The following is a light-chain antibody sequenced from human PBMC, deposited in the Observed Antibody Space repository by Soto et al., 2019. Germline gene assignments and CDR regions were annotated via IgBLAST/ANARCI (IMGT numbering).Light chain of an antibody. CDR1: SSDVGGYNY. J-gene: IGLJ1*01. CDR2: DVS. V-gene: IGLV2-14*01. CDR3: SSYTISSLYV. Sequence: QSVLTQPASVSGSPGQSIAISCTGTSSDVGGYNYVSWYQQHPGKAPKLLIYDVSNRPSGVSYRFSGSKSGNAASLTISGLQAEDDADYYCSSYTISSLYVFGTGTKVTVL.